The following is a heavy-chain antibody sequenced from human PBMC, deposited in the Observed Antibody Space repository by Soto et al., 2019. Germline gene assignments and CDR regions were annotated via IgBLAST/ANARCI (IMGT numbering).Heavy chain of an antibody. Sequence: TLSLTCTVSGGSISSSSYYWGWIRQPPGKGLEWIGSIYYSGSTYYNPSLKSRVTKSVDTSKNQFSLKLSSVTAADTAVFYCARYYVDYVMDYYYYGKDVWGQGTTVIVSS. CDR1: GGSISSSSYY. CDR3: ARYYVDYVMDYYYYGKDV. CDR2: IYYSGST. D-gene: IGHD4-17*01. V-gene: IGHV4-39*01. J-gene: IGHJ6*02.